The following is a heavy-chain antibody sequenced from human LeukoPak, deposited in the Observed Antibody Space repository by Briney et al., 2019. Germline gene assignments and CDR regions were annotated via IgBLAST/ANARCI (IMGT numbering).Heavy chain of an antibody. CDR3: ARHGDYCDSSGFQSFDY. CDR2: INYGGNT. D-gene: IGHD3-22*01. Sequence: PSETLSLTCDVYGGSLSGYYWSWLRQPPGKGPEWIGEINYGGNTNDNPSLKSRVTISVDTSKNQFSLKLSSVTAADTAVYYCARHGDYCDSSGFQSFDYWGQGTLVTVSS. J-gene: IGHJ4*02. CDR1: GGSLSGYY. V-gene: IGHV4-34*01.